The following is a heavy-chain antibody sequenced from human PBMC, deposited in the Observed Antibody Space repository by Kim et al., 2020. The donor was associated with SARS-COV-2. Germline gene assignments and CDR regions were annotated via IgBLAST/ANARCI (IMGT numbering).Heavy chain of an antibody. J-gene: IGHJ6*02. Sequence: GGSLRLSCAASGFTVSSNYMSWVRQAPGKGLEWVSVIYSGGSTYYADSVKGRFTISRDNSKNTLYLQMNSLRAEDTAVYYCARDQGGSYYQGDYYYGMDVWGQGTTVTVSS. CDR2: IYSGGST. CDR3: ARDQGGSYYQGDYYYGMDV. V-gene: IGHV3-53*01. D-gene: IGHD1-26*01. CDR1: GFTVSSNY.